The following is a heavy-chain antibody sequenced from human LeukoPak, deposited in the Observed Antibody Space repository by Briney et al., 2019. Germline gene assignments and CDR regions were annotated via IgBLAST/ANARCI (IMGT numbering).Heavy chain of an antibody. J-gene: IGHJ4*02. CDR1: GFTFSRYS. CDR3: ARDQGRIQLWLVY. D-gene: IGHD5-18*01. V-gene: IGHV3-48*04. CDR2: ISSSSSTI. Sequence: SGGSLRLSCAASGFTFSRYSMNWVRQAPGKGLEWVSYISSSSSTIYYADSVKGRFTISRDNAKNSLYLQMNSLRAEDTAVYYCARDQGRIQLWLVYWGQGTLVTVSS.